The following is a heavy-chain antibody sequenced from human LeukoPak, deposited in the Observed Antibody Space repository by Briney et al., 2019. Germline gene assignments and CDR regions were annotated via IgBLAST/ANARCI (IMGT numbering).Heavy chain of an antibody. V-gene: IGHV1-69*13. CDR2: IIPIFGTA. J-gene: IGHJ4*02. CDR3: ASNYYDSSGYPYYFDY. D-gene: IGHD3-22*01. CDR1: GGTFSSYA. Sequence: SVKVSCKASGGTFSSYAISWVRQAPGQGLEWMGGIIPIFGTANYAQKFQGRVTITADESTSTAYMELSSLRSEDTAVYYCASNYYDSSGYPYYFDYWGQGTLVTVFS.